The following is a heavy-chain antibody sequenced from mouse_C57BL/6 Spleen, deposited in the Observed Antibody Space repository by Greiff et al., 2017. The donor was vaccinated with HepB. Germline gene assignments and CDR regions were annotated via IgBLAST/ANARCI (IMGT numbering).Heavy chain of an antibody. CDR3: TRSITTVVALYAMDY. J-gene: IGHJ4*01. V-gene: IGHV1-15*01. Sequence: QVQLQQSGAELVRPGASVTLSCKASGYTFTDYEMHWVKQTPVHGLEWIGAIDPETGGTAYNQKFKGKAILTAAKSSSTAYMELRSLTSEDSAVYYCTRSITTVVALYAMDYWGQGTSVTVSS. D-gene: IGHD1-1*01. CDR2: IDPETGGT. CDR1: GYTFTDYE.